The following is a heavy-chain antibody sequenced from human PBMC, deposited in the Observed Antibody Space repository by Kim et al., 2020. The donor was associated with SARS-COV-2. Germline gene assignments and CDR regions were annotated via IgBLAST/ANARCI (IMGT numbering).Heavy chain of an antibody. V-gene: IGHV5-51*01. CDR3: ARLLERLQGYFDY. Sequence: YSPSFQGQVTISADKSISTAYLQWSSLKASDTAMYYCARLLERLQGYFDYWGQGTLVTVSS. D-gene: IGHD1-1*01. J-gene: IGHJ4*02.